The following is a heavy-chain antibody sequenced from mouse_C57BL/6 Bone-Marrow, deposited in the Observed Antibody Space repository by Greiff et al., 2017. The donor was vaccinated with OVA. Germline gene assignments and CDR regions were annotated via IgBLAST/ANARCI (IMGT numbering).Heavy chain of an antibody. CDR3: ARSQLRKIPFDY. D-gene: IGHD1-3*01. Sequence: VQLKQSGPELVKPGASVKISCKASGYSFTGYYMNWVKQSPEKSLEWIGEINPSTGGTTYNQKFKAKATLTVDKSSSTAYMQLKSLTSEDSAVYYCARSQLRKIPFDYWGQGTTLTVSS. V-gene: IGHV1-42*01. CDR1: GYSFTGYY. J-gene: IGHJ2*01. CDR2: INPSTGGT.